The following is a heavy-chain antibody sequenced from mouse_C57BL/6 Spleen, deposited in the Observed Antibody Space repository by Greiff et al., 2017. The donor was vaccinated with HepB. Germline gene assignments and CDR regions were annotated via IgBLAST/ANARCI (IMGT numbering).Heavy chain of an antibody. D-gene: IGHD2-5*01. CDR3: AREGPYSNYVWYFDV. CDR1: GYTFTSYT. V-gene: IGHV1-4*01. CDR2: INPSSGYT. J-gene: IGHJ1*03. Sequence: QVQLQQSGAELARPGASVKMSCKASGYTFTSYTMHWVKQRPGQGLEWIGYINPSSGYTKYNQKFKDKATLTADKSSSTAYMQLSSLTSEDSAVYYCAREGPYSNYVWYFDVWGTGTTVTVSS.